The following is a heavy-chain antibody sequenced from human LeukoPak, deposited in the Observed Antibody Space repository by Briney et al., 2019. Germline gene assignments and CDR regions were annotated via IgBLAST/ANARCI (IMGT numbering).Heavy chain of an antibody. Sequence: ASVKVSCKASGYTFTSYGISWVRQAPGQGLEWMGWISAYNGNTNYAQKLQGRVTMTTDTSTSTAYMELRSLRSDDTAVYYCARAPYYYGSGSSPLDYWGQGTLVTVSS. V-gene: IGHV1-18*01. CDR3: ARAPYYYGSGSSPLDY. CDR2: ISAYNGNT. J-gene: IGHJ4*02. D-gene: IGHD3-10*01. CDR1: GYTFTSYG.